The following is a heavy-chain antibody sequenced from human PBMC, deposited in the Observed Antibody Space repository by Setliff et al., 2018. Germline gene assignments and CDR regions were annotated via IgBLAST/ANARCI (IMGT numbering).Heavy chain of an antibody. V-gene: IGHV1-18*01. J-gene: IGHJ3*02. CDR3: ARAPAYSSTPGSYAFDI. CDR1: GYTLTELS. Sequence: ASVKVSCKVSGYTLTELSMHWVRQAPGKGLEWMGWISAYNGNTNYAQKLQGRVTMTTDTSTSTAYMELRSLRSDDTAVYYCARAPAYSSTPGSYAFDIWGQGTMVTVSS. D-gene: IGHD6-13*01. CDR2: ISAYNGNT.